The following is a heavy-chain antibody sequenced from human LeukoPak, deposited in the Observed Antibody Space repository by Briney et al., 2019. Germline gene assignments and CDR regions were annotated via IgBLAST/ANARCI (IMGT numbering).Heavy chain of an antibody. J-gene: IGHJ4*02. V-gene: IGHV4-59*01. D-gene: IGHD3-22*01. CDR2: IYYSGST. Sequence: SETLSLTCTVSGGSISSYYWSWIRQPPGKGLEWIGYIYYSGSTNYNPSLKSRVTISVDTSKNQFSLKLSSVTAADTAVYYCARSSSGYCYEVGFDYWGQGTLVTVSS. CDR1: GGSISSYY. CDR3: ARSSSGYCYEVGFDY.